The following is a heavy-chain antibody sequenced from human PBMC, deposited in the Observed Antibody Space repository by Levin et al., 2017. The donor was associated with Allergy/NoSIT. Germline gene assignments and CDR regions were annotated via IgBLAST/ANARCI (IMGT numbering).Heavy chain of an antibody. V-gene: IGHV3-48*03. Sequence: LSLTCAASGFTFSSYEMNWVRRAPGKGLEWVSYISSTGSTIYSADSVKGRFTISRGNAKNSLYLHMNSLRAEDTAVYYCARQLGNFWSGYNYFDYWGQGTLVTVSS. CDR3: ARQLGNFWSGYNYFDY. J-gene: IGHJ4*02. CDR1: GFTFSSYE. D-gene: IGHD3-3*01. CDR2: ISSTGSTI.